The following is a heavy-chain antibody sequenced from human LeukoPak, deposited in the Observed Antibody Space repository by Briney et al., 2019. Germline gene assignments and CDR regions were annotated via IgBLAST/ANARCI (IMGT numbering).Heavy chain of an antibody. CDR3: ARAPSEIGGYYPEYFRH. CDR2: IKSDGST. Sequence: PGGPLRLSCGASGFTFSTYWMHWVRQAPGKGLVWVSRIKSDGSTNYADSVKGRFTISRDNAKNAVSLQMNSLRPEDTGVYYCARAPSEIGGYYPEYFRHWGQGTLVTVSS. V-gene: IGHV3-74*01. D-gene: IGHD3-22*01. CDR1: GFTFSTYW. J-gene: IGHJ1*01.